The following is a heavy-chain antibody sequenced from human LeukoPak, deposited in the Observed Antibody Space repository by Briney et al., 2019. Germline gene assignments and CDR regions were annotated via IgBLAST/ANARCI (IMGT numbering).Heavy chain of an antibody. D-gene: IGHD3-10*01. V-gene: IGHV3-23*01. Sequence: GGSLRLSCAASGFTFSSYAVSWVRQAPGKGLEWVSAISGSGGSTYYADSVKGRFTISRDNSKNTLYLQMNSLRVEDTAVYYCAKDLVRLGETALAGSPYWGQGTLVSVSS. CDR1: GFTFSSYA. CDR2: ISGSGGST. J-gene: IGHJ4*02. CDR3: AKDLVRLGETALAGSPY.